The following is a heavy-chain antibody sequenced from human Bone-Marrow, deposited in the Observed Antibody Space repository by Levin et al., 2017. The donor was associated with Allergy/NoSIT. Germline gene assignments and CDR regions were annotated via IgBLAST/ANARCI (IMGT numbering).Heavy chain of an antibody. Sequence: AASVKVSCKASGGTFSKNTINWVRQAPGQGLEWMGGIMPFIGTANYAQKFQGRVTITADESTSTAYMELSSLRSEDTAVYYCARENTIFGVVIRKATNWLDPWGQGTLVTVAS. CDR3: ARENTIFGVVIRKATNWLDP. CDR1: GGTFSKNT. CDR2: IMPFIGTA. V-gene: IGHV1-69*13. D-gene: IGHD3-3*01. J-gene: IGHJ5*02.